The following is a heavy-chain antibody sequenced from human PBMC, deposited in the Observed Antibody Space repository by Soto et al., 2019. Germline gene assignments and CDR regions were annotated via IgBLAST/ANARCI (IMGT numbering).Heavy chain of an antibody. CDR3: ARDGPMTTPLDY. D-gene: IGHD1-1*01. Sequence: QVQLVESGGGVVQPGRSLRLSCAASGFTFSSYGMHWVRQAPGKGLEWVAVIWYDGSNKYYADSVKGRFTISRDNSKNTLYLQRNSLRAEDTAVYYCARDGPMTTPLDYWGQGTLVTVSS. V-gene: IGHV3-33*01. CDR2: IWYDGSNK. CDR1: GFTFSSYG. J-gene: IGHJ4*02.